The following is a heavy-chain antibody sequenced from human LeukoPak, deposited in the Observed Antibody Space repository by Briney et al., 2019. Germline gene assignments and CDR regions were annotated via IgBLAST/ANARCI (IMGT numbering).Heavy chain of an antibody. CDR2: IWYDGSKK. CDR3: ARDLSYGSLAS. D-gene: IGHD3-10*01. J-gene: IGHJ4*02. Sequence: QPGGSLRLSCTASGYTFSSHGMYWVRQAPVERLEWVASIWYDGSKKYYADSVKGRFTISRDDSKTTLYLQMNSLRAEDTAVYHCARDLSYGSLASWGQGTLVTVSS. CDR1: GYTFSSHG. V-gene: IGHV3-33*07.